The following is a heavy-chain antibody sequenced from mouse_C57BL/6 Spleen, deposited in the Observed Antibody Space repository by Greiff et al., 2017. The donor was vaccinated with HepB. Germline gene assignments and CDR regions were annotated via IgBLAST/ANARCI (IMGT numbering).Heavy chain of an antibody. CDR1: GYTFTSYW. Sequence: VQLQQSGAELVMPGASVKLSCKASGYTFTSYWMHWVKQRPGQGLEWIGEIDPSDSYTNYNQKFKGKSTLTVDKSSSTAYMQFSSLTSEDSAVYYGARSGGSRLFDYWGQGTTLTVSS. D-gene: IGHD1-1*01. V-gene: IGHV1-69*01. CDR2: IDPSDSYT. CDR3: ARSGGSRLFDY. J-gene: IGHJ2*01.